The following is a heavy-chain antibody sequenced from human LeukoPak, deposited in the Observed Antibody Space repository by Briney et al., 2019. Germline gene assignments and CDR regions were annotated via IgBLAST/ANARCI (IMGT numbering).Heavy chain of an antibody. CDR3: ARVVSGKTYYFDY. J-gene: IGHJ4*02. CDR2: IKQDGSEK. V-gene: IGHV3-7*01. Sequence: GGSLRLSCAASGFTFSDYAMHWVRQAPGKGLEWVANIKQDGSEKYYVDSVKGRFTISRDNAKNSLYLQMNSLRAEDTAVYYCARVVSGKTYYFDYWGQGTLVTVSS. CDR1: GFTFSDYA. D-gene: IGHD4-23*01.